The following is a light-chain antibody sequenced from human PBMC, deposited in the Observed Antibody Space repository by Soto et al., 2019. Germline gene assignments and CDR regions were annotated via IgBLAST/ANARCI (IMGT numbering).Light chain of an antibody. V-gene: IGKV3-11*01. J-gene: IGKJ1*01. CDR2: DAS. Sequence: EIVLTQSPATLSLSPGERATLSCRASQSVSSYLAWYQQKPGQAPRLLIYDASNRATDTPARFSGSGSGTDFTLTISSLEPEDFATYYCQQYESSSPTFGQGTKVEVK. CDR3: QQYESSSPT. CDR1: QSVSSY.